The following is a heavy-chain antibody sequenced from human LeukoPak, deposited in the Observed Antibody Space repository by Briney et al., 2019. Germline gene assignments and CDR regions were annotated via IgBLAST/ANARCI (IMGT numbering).Heavy chain of an antibody. CDR1: GFTFSSYG. V-gene: IGHV3-30*18. CDR2: ISYDGSNK. D-gene: IGHD5-12*01. Sequence: GGSLRLSCAASGFTFSSYGMHWVRQAPDKGLEWVAVISYDGSNKYYADSVKGRFTISRDNSKNTLYLQMNSLRAEDTAVYYCAKCGVIVATTNWFDPWGQGTLVTVSS. J-gene: IGHJ5*02. CDR3: AKCGVIVATTNWFDP.